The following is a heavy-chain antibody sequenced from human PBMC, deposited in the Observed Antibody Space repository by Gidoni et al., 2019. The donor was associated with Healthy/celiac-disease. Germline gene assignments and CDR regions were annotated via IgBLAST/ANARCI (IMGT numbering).Heavy chain of an antibody. Sequence: QLQLQASGPGLVKPSETLSLTCTVPGGSISSSSYYCGWIRQPPGKGLEWIGSIYYSGSTYYNPSLKSRVTISVDTSKNQFSLKLSSVTAADTAVYYCARGDYYDSSGYYYTLDAFDIWGQGTMVTVSS. V-gene: IGHV4-39*07. CDR3: ARGDYYDSSGYYYTLDAFDI. J-gene: IGHJ3*02. CDR1: GGSISSSSYY. CDR2: IYYSGST. D-gene: IGHD3-22*01.